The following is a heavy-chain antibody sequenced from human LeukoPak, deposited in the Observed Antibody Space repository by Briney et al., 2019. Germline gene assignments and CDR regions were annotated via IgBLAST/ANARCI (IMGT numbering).Heavy chain of an antibody. J-gene: IGHJ4*02. CDR1: GFTVSSNY. CDR3: AREVLSNHFDY. Sequence: GGSLRLSCAASGFTVSSNYMSWARQAPGKGLEWVSVIYSGGSTYYADSVKGRFTISRDNSKNTLYLQMNSLRAEDTAVYYCAREVLSNHFDYWGQGTLVTVSS. V-gene: IGHV3-53*01. CDR2: IYSGGST.